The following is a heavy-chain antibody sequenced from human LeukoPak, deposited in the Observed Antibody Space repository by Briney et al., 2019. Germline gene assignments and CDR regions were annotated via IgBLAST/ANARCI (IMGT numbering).Heavy chain of an antibody. D-gene: IGHD3-9*01. CDR2: ISYDGTNK. J-gene: IGHJ4*02. CDR1: GFTFSSYA. V-gene: IGHV3-30-3*01. CDR3: ARDFGWLSGFDN. Sequence: PGGSLRLSCAASGFTFSSYAIHWVRQAPGKGLEWVAIISYDGTNKYYADSVRGRFTISRDNSKNTLYPQMNSLRAEDTAVYYCARDFGWLSGFDNWGQGTLVTVSS.